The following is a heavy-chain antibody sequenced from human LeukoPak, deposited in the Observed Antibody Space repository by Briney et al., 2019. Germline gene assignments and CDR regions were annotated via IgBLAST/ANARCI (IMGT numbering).Heavy chain of an antibody. J-gene: IGHJ4*02. V-gene: IGHV3-74*01. CDR2: INYDRTTT. Sequence: PGGSLRLSCAASGFNFSSYWRHWVRQAPGKGLVWIPRINYDRTTTRYADSVKGRFTMSRDKAKNTLYLQMNSLRAEDTAAFYCGRGRPRGYSGYVIDYWGQGTPITVSS. CDR1: GFNFSSYW. D-gene: IGHD5-12*01. CDR3: GRGRPRGYSGYVIDY.